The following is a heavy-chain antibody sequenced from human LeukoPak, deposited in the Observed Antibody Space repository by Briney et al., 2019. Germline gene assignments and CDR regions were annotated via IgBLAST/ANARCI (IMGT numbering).Heavy chain of an antibody. CDR1: GYTLTELS. CDR2: FDPEDGET. V-gene: IGHV1-24*01. CDR3: ATENSGSYYSNY. D-gene: IGHD1-26*01. Sequence: ASVKVSCKVSGYTLTELSMHWVRQALGKGLEWMGGFDPEDGETIYAQKFQGRVTMTEDTSTDTAYMELSSLRSEDTAVYYCATENSGSYYSNYWGQGTLVTVS. J-gene: IGHJ4*02.